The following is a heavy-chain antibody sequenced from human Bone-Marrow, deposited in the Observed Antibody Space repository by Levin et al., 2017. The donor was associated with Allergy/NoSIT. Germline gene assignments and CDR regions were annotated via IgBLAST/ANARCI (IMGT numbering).Heavy chain of an antibody. CDR1: GFTFSSYW. Sequence: PGGSLRLSCAASGFTFSSYWMHWVRQAPGKGLVWVSRINSDGSSTNYADSVKGRFTISRDNAKNTVYLQMNSLRAEDTAVYYCTRGFLTGYYEVHWGQGTVVTVSS. CDR3: TRGFLTGYYEVH. J-gene: IGHJ4*02. D-gene: IGHD3-9*01. V-gene: IGHV3-74*01. CDR2: INSDGSST.